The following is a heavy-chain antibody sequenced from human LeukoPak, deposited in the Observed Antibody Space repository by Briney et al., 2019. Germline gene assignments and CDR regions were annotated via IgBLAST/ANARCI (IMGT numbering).Heavy chain of an antibody. J-gene: IGHJ4*02. V-gene: IGHV3-33*01. CDR2: IWNDGSNK. CDR3: ARDGWELLRDLGPLNY. Sequence: GGSLRLSCAASGFTFSTYGMHWVRQAPGKGLEWVAVIWNDGSNKYYADSVKGRFTVSRDNSRNTLYLQMNSLGGEDTAVYYCARDGWELLRDLGPLNYWGQGTLVTVSS. CDR1: GFTFSTYG. D-gene: IGHD1-26*01.